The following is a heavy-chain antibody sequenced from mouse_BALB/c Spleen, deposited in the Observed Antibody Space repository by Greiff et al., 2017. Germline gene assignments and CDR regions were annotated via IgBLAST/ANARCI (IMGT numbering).Heavy chain of an antibody. CDR3: ASYGYFDY. CDR2: IDPENGNT. CDR1: GFNIKDYY. Sequence: VQLKQSGAELVRPGALVKLSCKASGFNIKDYYMHWVKQRPEQGLEWIGWIDPENGNTIYDPKFQGKASITADTSSNTAYLQLSSLTSEDTAVYYCASYGYFDYWGQGTTLTVSS. D-gene: IGHD1-1*01. J-gene: IGHJ2*01. V-gene: IGHV14-1*02.